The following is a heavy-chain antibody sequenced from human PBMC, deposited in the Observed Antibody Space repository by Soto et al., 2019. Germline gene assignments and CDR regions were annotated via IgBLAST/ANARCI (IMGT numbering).Heavy chain of an antibody. V-gene: IGHV4-38-2*01. Sequence: PSETLSLTGAVPGHSVSSGDYSCPFRQHPVKALQWSGSSYRGAGTYYNTALSSRVTLSIDMTNKHVSLIPKCVTAAHTAVYYCARVGPWVPYYYDGSTNTFENWFDPWGQGTLVTVSS. CDR1: GHSVSSGDY. J-gene: IGHJ5*02. CDR3: ARVGPWVPYYYDGSTNTFENWFDP. CDR2: SYRGAGT. D-gene: IGHD3-22*01.